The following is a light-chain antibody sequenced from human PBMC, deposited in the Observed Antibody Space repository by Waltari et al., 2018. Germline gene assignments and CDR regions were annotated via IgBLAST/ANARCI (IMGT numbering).Light chain of an antibody. V-gene: IGLV1-51*01. J-gene: IGLJ3*02. CDR1: SSNIENNY. CDR3: GAWDTSLSTVM. Sequence: QSVLTPPPSVSAAPGQRVTISCSGSSSNIENNYVSWYQQVPGTAPQLLIYDNNKRPSGIPDRFSGSKSGTSATLDITGLQTGDEADYYCGAWDTSLSTVMFGGGTKLTVL. CDR2: DNN.